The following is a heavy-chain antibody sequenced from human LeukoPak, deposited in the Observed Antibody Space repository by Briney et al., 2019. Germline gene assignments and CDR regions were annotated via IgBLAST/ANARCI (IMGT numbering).Heavy chain of an antibody. CDR3: ARDLWQQLVPGDY. Sequence: SETLSLTCAVSGGSISSSYSYWGWIRQPPGKGLEWIGNIYYSGSTYYSPSLTSRVTVSVDTPENQFSLKLSSVTAADTAVYYCARDLWQQLVPGDYWGQGTLVTVSS. J-gene: IGHJ4*02. CDR1: GGSISSSYSY. CDR2: IYYSGST. D-gene: IGHD6-13*01. V-gene: IGHV4-39*07.